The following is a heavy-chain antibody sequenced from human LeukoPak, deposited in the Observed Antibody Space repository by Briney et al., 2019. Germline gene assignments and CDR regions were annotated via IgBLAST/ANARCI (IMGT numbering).Heavy chain of an antibody. CDR2: ISAYNGNT. D-gene: IGHD2-15*01. Sequence: ASVKVSCKASGYTFTSYGISWVRQAPGQGLEWMGWISAYNGNTNYAQKLQGRVTMTTDTSTSTAYMELRSLRSDDTAVYYCTRDGDLAEDIVVVVAATRGWFDPWGQGTLVTVSS. CDR3: TRDGDLAEDIVVVVAATRGWFDP. J-gene: IGHJ5*02. V-gene: IGHV1-18*01. CDR1: GYTFTSYG.